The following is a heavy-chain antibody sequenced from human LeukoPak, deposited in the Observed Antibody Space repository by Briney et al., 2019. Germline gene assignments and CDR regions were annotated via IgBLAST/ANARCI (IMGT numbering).Heavy chain of an antibody. J-gene: IGHJ4*02. V-gene: IGHV3-48*03. Sequence: PGGSLRLSCAASGFTFSSYEMNWVRQAPGKGLEWVSYIISSGSTIYYADSVKGRFTISRDNAKNSLYLQMNSLRAEDTAVYYCASLDRGSYYSFDYWGQGTLVTVSS. CDR1: GFTFSSYE. CDR2: IISSGSTI. D-gene: IGHD1-26*01. CDR3: ASLDRGSYYSFDY.